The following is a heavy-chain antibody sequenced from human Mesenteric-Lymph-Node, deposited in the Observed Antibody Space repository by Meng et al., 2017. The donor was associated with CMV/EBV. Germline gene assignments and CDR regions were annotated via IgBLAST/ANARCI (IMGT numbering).Heavy chain of an antibody. CDR1: GYTFTSHT. J-gene: IGHJ4*02. Sequence: ASGYTFTSHTLNWVRQAPGQGLEWMGWIGTDTGNPTYAQGFTGRFVFSLDTSVNTAYLQISSLKAEDTAFYYCAREGDFETLTSTGYDYWGQGTLVTVSS. D-gene: IGHD4-17*01. CDR3: AREGDFETLTSTGYDY. CDR2: IGTDTGNP. V-gene: IGHV7-4-1*02.